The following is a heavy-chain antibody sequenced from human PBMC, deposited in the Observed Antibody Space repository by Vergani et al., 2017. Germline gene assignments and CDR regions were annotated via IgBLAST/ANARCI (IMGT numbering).Heavy chain of an antibody. CDR1: GGSLSSGDYY. CDR3: ARGWVVLYNWFDP. V-gene: IGHV4-30-4*08. D-gene: IGHD6-6*01. J-gene: IGHJ5*02. Sequence: QVQLQESGPGLVKPSQTLSLTCTVSGGSLSSGDYYWSWIRQPPGKGLEWIGYIYYSGSTYYNPSLKSRVTISVDTSKNQFSLKLSSVTAAETAVYYCARGWVVLYNWFDPWGQGTLVTVSS. CDR2: IYYSGST.